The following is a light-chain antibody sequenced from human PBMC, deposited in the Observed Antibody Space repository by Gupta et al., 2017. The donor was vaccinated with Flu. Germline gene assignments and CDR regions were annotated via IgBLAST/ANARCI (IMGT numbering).Light chain of an antibody. J-gene: IGKJ2*01. CDR1: QSVLYNSNNKNY. CDR2: WAS. V-gene: IGKV4-1*01. Sequence: DIVMTQSPDSLAVSLGERATINCKSSQSVLYNSNNKNYLAWYQQKPRQPPKLLIYWASTREAGVPDRFSGSGSGTNFTLTISSLQAEDVAVYYCQQYYSTLYTFGQGTKLQIK. CDR3: QQYYSTLYT.